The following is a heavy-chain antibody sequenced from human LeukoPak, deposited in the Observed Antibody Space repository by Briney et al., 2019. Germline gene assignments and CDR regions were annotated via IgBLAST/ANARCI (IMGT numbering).Heavy chain of an antibody. CDR1: GNTLTDLS. D-gene: IGHD2-15*01. CDR3: AAEGQWSLVHYFNS. Sequence: ASVKVSCKVCGNTLTDLSIHWVRQAPGKGLDWMGGFDPEDAEIIYAEKFQDRVTMTEDPSTDTAYLELSSLRSEDTAVYYCAAEGQWSLVHYFNSWGQGTLVTVSS. V-gene: IGHV1-24*01. J-gene: IGHJ4*02. CDR2: FDPEDAEI.